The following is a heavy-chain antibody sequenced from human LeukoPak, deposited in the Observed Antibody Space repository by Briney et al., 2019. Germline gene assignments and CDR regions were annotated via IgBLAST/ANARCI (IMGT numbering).Heavy chain of an antibody. V-gene: IGHV3-23*01. CDR1: GFTFSVYA. D-gene: IGHD6-19*01. CDR3: GRGGIALAGLDY. Sequence: GGSLRLSCAASGFTFSVYAMTWVRQSPGKGLEWVSAISGSGGSTYYADSVKGRFTISRDNSKNTLYLQMNSLRVEDTAVYYCGRGGIALAGLDYWGQGTLVTVSS. CDR2: ISGSGGST. J-gene: IGHJ4*02.